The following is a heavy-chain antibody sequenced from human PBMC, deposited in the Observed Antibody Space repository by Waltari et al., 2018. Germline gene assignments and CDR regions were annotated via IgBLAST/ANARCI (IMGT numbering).Heavy chain of an antibody. J-gene: IGHJ4*02. CDR3: ARAIVGAPFDY. Sequence: QVQLVQSGAEVKKPGASVKVSCKASGYTFTGYYMHWVRQAPGQGLEWLGCINPNRGCTNDAQKFQGWVTMTRDPSISTAYMGLSRLRSDDTAVYYCARAIVGAPFDYWGQGTLVTVSS. CDR2: INPNRGCT. D-gene: IGHD1-26*01. CDR1: GYTFTGYY. V-gene: IGHV1-2*04.